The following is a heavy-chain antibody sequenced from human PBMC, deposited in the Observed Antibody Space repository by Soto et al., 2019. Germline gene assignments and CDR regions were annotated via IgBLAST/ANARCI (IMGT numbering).Heavy chain of an antibody. CDR1: GGTFSSYA. J-gene: IGHJ6*02. CDR3: ARDLLDIVVVPAAIPPWYYYGMDV. V-gene: IGHV1-69*06. CDR2: IIPIFGTA. D-gene: IGHD2-2*02. Sequence: QVQLVQSGAEVKKPGSSVKVSCKASGGTFSSYAISWVRQAPGQGLEWMGGIIPIFGTANYAQKFQGRVTITADKSTSTAYMELSSLRSEDTAVYYCARDLLDIVVVPAAIPPWYYYGMDVWGQGTTVTVSS.